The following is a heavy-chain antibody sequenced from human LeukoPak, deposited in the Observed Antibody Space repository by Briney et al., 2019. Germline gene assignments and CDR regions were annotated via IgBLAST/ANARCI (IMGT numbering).Heavy chain of an antibody. D-gene: IGHD3-22*01. CDR3: ARVDYYDSSGQYDY. CDR1: GYTFTSYY. Sequence: ASVKVSCKASGYTFTSYYMHWVRQAPGQGLEWMGWINPNSGGTNYAQKFQGRVTMTRDTSISTAYMELSRLRSDDTAVYYCARVDYYDSSGQYDYWGQGTLVTVSS. V-gene: IGHV1-2*02. J-gene: IGHJ4*02. CDR2: INPNSGGT.